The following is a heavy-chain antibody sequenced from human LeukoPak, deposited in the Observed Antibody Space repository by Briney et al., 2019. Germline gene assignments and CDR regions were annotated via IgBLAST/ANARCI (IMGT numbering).Heavy chain of an antibody. CDR1: GYSLSELS. V-gene: IGHV1-24*01. CDR3: AAAGAEERDFDY. J-gene: IGHJ4*02. CDR2: FDPEDGKT. Sequence: GASVKVSCKVSGYSLSELSMHWVRQAPGKGLEWMGGFDPEDGKTINAQKFQGRLTMTEDTSTDTAYMELSSLRSEDTAVYYCAAAGAEERDFDYWGQGTLVTVSS.